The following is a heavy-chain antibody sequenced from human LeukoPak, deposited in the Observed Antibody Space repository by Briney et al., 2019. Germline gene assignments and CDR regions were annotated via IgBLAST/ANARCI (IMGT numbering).Heavy chain of an antibody. D-gene: IGHD3-10*01. CDR1: GFTFSSHW. J-gene: IGHJ4*02. CDR3: ERDFI. Sequence: GGSLRLSCVGSGFTFSSHWMSWVRQAPGKGLEWVANIKQDGSAVDYVDSVKGRFTISRDNAKNSLFLQMNSLRAEDTAVYYCERDFIWGQGTLVTVSS. CDR2: IKQDGSAV. V-gene: IGHV3-7*05.